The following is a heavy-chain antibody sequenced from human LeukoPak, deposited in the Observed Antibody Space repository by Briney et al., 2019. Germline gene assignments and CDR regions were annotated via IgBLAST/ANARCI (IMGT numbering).Heavy chain of an antibody. V-gene: IGHV3-23*01. CDR3: ARDRRATPMYFFDF. D-gene: IGHD2-15*01. CDR1: RFSLSDYT. J-gene: IGHJ4*02. Sequence: PGGSLRLSCAASRFSLSDYTMSWVRQLPGKGLEWVSGIRHSGVDSSYADSVKGRFTISRDNSKNMLYLQMNSLIDDDTGVYYCARDRRATPMYFFDFWGQGTPVTVSS. CDR2: IRHSGVDS.